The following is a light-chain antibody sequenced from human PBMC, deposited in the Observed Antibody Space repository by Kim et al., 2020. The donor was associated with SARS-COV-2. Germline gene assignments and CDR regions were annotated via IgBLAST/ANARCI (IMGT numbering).Light chain of an antibody. CDR3: QQYASTPRT. J-gene: IGKJ1*01. CDR1: QSVSSNY. CDR2: GAS. V-gene: IGKV3-20*01. Sequence: SPGERATLPCRAMQSVSSNYLAWCQQKPGEAPRLLIYGASSRATGIPDRFSGSVAGTDVTLTISRLEPGDFAVYYCQQYASTPRTFGQGTKVDIK.